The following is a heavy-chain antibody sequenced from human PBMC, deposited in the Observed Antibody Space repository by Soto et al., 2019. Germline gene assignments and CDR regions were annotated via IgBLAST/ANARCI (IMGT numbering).Heavy chain of an antibody. Sequence: ASVKVSCKASGGTFSSYTISWVRQAPGQGLEWMGRIIPILGIANYAQKFQGRVTITADKSTSTAYMELSSLRSEDTAVYYCARGTTVTTYYYYMDVWGKGTTVTVAS. J-gene: IGHJ6*03. CDR2: IIPILGIA. D-gene: IGHD4-4*01. CDR1: GGTFSSYT. CDR3: ARGTTVTTYYYYMDV. V-gene: IGHV1-69*02.